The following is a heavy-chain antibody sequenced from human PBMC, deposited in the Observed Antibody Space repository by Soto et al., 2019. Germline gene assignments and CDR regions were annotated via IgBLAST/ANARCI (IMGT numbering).Heavy chain of an antibody. CDR3: ARDLYYYDRSGGFDR. CDR1: GFTFSKYV. CDR2: IWFDSSSK. J-gene: IGHJ4*02. V-gene: IGHV3-33*01. D-gene: IGHD3-22*01. Sequence: GGSLRLSCTPPGFTFSKYVMHWVRQAPGKGLEWVAVIWFDSSSKYYGDSVKGRFTVSRDNSKNTLYLQMNGLRVEDTAVYYCARDLYYYDRSGGFDRWGQGTLVTVSS.